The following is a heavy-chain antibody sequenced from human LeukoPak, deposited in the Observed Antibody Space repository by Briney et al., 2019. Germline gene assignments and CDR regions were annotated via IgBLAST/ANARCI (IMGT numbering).Heavy chain of an antibody. CDR3: ARGVDFASSPYYYYYMDV. CDR2: INDYTGDS. V-gene: IGHV4-34*01. J-gene: IGHJ6*03. Sequence: SETLSLTCTVFGGSFTDYFWTWIRHSPGKGLEWIGEINDYTGDSKYNPSLNSRVSISLEKSKNQLSLELRSVTAADTAVYYCARGVDFASSPYYYYYMDVWGKGTTVTVSS. CDR1: GGSFTDYF. D-gene: IGHD2-2*01.